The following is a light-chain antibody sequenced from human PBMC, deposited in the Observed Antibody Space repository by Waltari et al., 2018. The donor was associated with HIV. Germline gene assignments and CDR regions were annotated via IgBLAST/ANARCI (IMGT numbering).Light chain of an antibody. CDR1: PSVSSSY. CDR2: DAS. CDR3: QQYGSSPYT. J-gene: IGKJ2*01. Sequence: EIVLTQSPGTLSLSPGERATLSCRASPSVSSSYLAWYQQKPGQTPRLLIYDASNRATGIPDRVSGSGSGTDFTLTISRLEPEDFAVYSCQQYGSSPYTFGQGTKLEIK. V-gene: IGKV3-20*01.